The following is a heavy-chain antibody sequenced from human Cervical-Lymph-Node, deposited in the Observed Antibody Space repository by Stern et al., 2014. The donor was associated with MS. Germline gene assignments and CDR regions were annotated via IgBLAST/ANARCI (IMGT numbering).Heavy chain of an antibody. Sequence: EVQLVESGGGLVKPGGSLRLSCAASGFTFNSFSMNWVRQAPGKGLKWVAYISSSGNFIHYADAVRGRFTIARDSAKNSVYLQMNSLRAEDTAVYFCASDLPRYSSGDWGQGTLVIVSS. V-gene: IGHV3-21*01. CDR3: ASDLPRYSSGD. CDR2: ISSSGNFI. D-gene: IGHD2-15*01. J-gene: IGHJ4*02. CDR1: GFTFNSFS.